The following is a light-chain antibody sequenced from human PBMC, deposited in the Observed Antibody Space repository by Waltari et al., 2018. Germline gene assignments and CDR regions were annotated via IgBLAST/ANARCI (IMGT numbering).Light chain of an antibody. CDR3: HQFYVAPHT. V-gene: IGKV4-1*01. J-gene: IGKJ2*01. Sequence: DIVMTQSPDSLAVSLGERATIHCKSSQPVLYSANNKNYLVWYQQKPGQPPKLLIYLASTRESGVPDRFSGSGSGTDFTLTISSLQAEDVAVYYCHQFYVAPHTFGQGTRLVIK. CDR2: LAS. CDR1: QPVLYSANNKNY.